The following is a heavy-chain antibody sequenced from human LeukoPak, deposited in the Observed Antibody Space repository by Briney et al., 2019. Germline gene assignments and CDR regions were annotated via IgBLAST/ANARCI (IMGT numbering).Heavy chain of an antibody. Sequence: GGSLRLSCEVSGFLVNRNYMNWIRQAPGKGLEWVSVIYDGGSRYYADSVKGRFTISRDTSKNTVYLEMNGLRVDDTAVYYCANGSSAHYFESWGQGTLVTVSA. CDR2: IYDGGSR. J-gene: IGHJ4*02. D-gene: IGHD6-6*01. V-gene: IGHV3-53*01. CDR3: ANGSSAHYFES. CDR1: GFLVNRNY.